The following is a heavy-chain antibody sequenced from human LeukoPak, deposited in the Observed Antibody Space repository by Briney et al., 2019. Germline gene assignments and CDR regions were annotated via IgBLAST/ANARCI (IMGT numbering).Heavy chain of an antibody. CDR3: ARGGIAAAGTPQVDFDY. J-gene: IGHJ4*02. Sequence: SETLSLTCTVSGGSISSSSYYWGWIRQPPGKGLEWIGSIYYSGSIYYNPSLKSRVTISVDTSKNQFSLKLSSVTAADTAVYYCARGGIAAAGTPQVDFDYWGQGTLVTVSS. CDR2: IYYSGSI. D-gene: IGHD6-13*01. CDR1: GGSISSSSYY. V-gene: IGHV4-39*07.